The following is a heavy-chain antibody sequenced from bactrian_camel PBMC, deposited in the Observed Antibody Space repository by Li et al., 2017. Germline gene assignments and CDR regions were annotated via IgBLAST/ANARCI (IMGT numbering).Heavy chain of an antibody. J-gene: IGHJ6*01. CDR1: GFTFSAYV. V-gene: IGHV3S40*01. CDR3: TASDRSSCSPQDFAAGHGWAPFDY. CDR2: INSGGGST. D-gene: IGHD5*01. Sequence: VQLVESGGGLVQPGGSLRLSCSASGFTFSAYVMSWVRQTPGKGLEWVSAINSGGGSTYYADSVKGRFAISQDNADKTLYLQMYSTRPEDTAMYYCTASDRSSCSPQDFAAGHGWAPFDYWGRGTQVTVS.